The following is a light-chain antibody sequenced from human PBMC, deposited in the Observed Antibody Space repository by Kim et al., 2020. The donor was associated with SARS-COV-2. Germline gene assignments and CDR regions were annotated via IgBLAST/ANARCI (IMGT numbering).Light chain of an antibody. V-gene: IGKV3-20*01. CDR3: QQYGGSPLYS. Sequence: PGQRATRACRASQNVESASLAWYQQKPGQAPSRLRYATYTRATGIPDRFSGSGSGTDFTLTINRLETEDLAVYYCQQYGGSPLYSVGQGTKLEI. J-gene: IGKJ2*03. CDR2: ATY. CDR1: QNVESAS.